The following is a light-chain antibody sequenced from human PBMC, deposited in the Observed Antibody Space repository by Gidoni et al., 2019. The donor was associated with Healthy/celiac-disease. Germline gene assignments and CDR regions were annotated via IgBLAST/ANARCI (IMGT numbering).Light chain of an antibody. Sequence: DIHMTPSPSSLSASVGDRVTITCQASQDISNYLNWYQQKPGKAPKLLIYDASNLETGVPSRLSGSGSGTEFTFTISSLQPEDIEKYYCQQYDNLPLTFGGGTKVEIK. CDR2: DAS. V-gene: IGKV1-33*01. CDR3: QQYDNLPLT. CDR1: QDISNY. J-gene: IGKJ4*01.